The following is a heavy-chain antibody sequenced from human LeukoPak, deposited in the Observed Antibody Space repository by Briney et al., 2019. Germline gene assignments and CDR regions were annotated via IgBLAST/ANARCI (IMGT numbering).Heavy chain of an antibody. D-gene: IGHD2-2*01. V-gene: IGHV4-34*01. CDR1: GGSFSGYY. Sequence: SETLSLTCAVYGGSFSGYYWSRIRQPPGKGLEWIGEINHSGSTNYNPSLKSRVTISVDTSKNQFSLKLSSVTAADTAVYYCARGGVVPAATKYNWFDPWGQGTLVTVSS. CDR2: INHSGST. CDR3: ARGGVVPAATKYNWFDP. J-gene: IGHJ5*02.